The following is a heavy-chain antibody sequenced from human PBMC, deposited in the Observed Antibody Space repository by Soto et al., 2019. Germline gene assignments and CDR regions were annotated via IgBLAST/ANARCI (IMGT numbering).Heavy chain of an antibody. CDR3: ARKIPTMIVVVIQNWFDP. J-gene: IGHJ5*02. V-gene: IGHV4-34*01. Sequence: QVQLQQWGAGLLKPSETLSLTCAVYGGSFSGYYWSWIRQPPGKGLEWIGEINHSGSTNYNPSLKNRATISVDTSKNQFSRKVSSVTAANTAVYYCARKIPTMIVVVIQNWFDPWGQGTLVTVSS. CDR1: GGSFSGYY. CDR2: INHSGST. D-gene: IGHD3-22*01.